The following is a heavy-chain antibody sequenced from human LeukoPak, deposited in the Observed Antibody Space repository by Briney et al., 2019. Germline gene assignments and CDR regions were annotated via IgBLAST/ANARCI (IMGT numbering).Heavy chain of an antibody. D-gene: IGHD2-21*02. CDR1: GGTFSSYA. V-gene: IGHV1-69*04. Sequence: ASVKVSCKASGGTFSSYAISLVRQAPAQALEWMGRIIPILGIANYAQKFQGRVTITADKSTSTAYMELRSLRSEDTAVYYCASSPPRAYCGGDCYYYFDYWGQGTLVTVSS. CDR2: IIPILGIA. CDR3: ASSPPRAYCGGDCYYYFDY. J-gene: IGHJ4*02.